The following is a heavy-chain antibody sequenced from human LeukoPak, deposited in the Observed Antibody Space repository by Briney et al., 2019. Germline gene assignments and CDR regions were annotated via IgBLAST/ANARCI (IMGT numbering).Heavy chain of an antibody. CDR3: ARGLGSSGWYYLFDY. J-gene: IGHJ4*02. D-gene: IGHD6-19*01. V-gene: IGHV3-7*02. CDR1: GFTFSTYW. Sequence: PGGSLRLSCAASGFTFSTYWMSWVHQAPGRGLEWVANIKEDGSEEVYVDSVRGRFTISRDNAKNSLYLQMNSLRAEDTAVYYCARGLGSSGWYYLFDYWGQGALVTVSS. CDR2: IKEDGSEE.